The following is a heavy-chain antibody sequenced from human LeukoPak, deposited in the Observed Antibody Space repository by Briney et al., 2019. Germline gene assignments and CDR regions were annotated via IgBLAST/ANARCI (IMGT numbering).Heavy chain of an antibody. CDR2: INTNTGNL. D-gene: IGHD1-26*01. V-gene: IGHV7-4-1*02. CDR3: ARDKLVALVGASGDAFDI. J-gene: IGHJ3*02. CDR1: GYTFTSYA. Sequence: EASVKVSCKASGYTFTSYAMNWVRQAPGQGLEWMGWINTNTGNLTYAQGFTGRFVFSLDTSVSTAYLQISSLKAEDTAVYYCARDKLVALVGASGDAFDIWGQGTMVTVSS.